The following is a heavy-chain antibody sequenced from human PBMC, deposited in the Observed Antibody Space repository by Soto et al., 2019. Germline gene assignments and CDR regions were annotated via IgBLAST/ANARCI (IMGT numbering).Heavy chain of an antibody. J-gene: IGHJ4*02. D-gene: IGHD6-25*01. V-gene: IGHV4-39*01. CDR1: GGSISRSSYY. CDR3: ARPAYIAANYFDY. CDR2: IYYSGST. Sequence: SETLSLTCTVSGGSISRSSYYWGWIRQPPGKGLEWIGSIYYSGSTYYNPSLKSRVTISVDTSKNQFSLKLSSVTAADTAVYYCARPAYIAANYFDYWGQGTLVTVSS.